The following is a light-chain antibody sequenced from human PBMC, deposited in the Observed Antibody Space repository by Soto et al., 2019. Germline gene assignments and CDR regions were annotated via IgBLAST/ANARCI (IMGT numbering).Light chain of an antibody. J-gene: IGKJ3*01. CDR2: WAS. V-gene: IGKV4-1*01. Sequence: DIVMTQSPDSLAVSLGERATINCKSSQSVLYSSNNKNYLAWYQQKPGQPPKLIIYWASTRESGVPDRFSGSGSGTDFTLTISSLQAEDGAVYYCQQYYSTPPAFGPGTKVDIK. CDR1: QSVLYSSNNKNY. CDR3: QQYYSTPPA.